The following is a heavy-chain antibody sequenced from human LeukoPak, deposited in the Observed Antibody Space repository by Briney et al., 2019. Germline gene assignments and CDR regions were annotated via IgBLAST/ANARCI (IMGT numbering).Heavy chain of an antibody. D-gene: IGHD6-6*01. CDR3: ARDGGIAARPNWFDP. Sequence: ASVKVFCKASGGTFSRYAISWVRQAPGQGLEWMGGIIPIFGTANYAQKFQGRVTITTDESTSTAYMELSGLRSEDTAVYYCARDGGIAARPNWFDPWGQGTLVTVSS. V-gene: IGHV1-69*05. J-gene: IGHJ5*02. CDR1: GGTFSRYA. CDR2: IIPIFGTA.